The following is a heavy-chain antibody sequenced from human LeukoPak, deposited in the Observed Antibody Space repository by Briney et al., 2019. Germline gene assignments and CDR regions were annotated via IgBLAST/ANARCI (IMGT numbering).Heavy chain of an antibody. D-gene: IGHD3-16*02. Sequence: GGSLRPSCAASGFTFSSYAMSWVRQAPGKGLEWVSAISGSGGSTYYADSVKGRFTISRDNSKNTLYLQMNSLRAEDTAVYYCEAFTFGGVIVKFDPWGQGTLVTVSS. CDR2: ISGSGGST. CDR3: EAFTFGGVIVKFDP. V-gene: IGHV3-23*01. J-gene: IGHJ5*02. CDR1: GFTFSSYA.